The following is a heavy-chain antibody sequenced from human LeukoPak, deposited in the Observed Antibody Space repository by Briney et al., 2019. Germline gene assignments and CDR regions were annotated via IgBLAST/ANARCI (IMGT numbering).Heavy chain of an antibody. CDR1: GVPFNAYW. CDR3: ATDRYYTMNI. J-gene: IGHJ6*02. V-gene: IGHV3-74*01. CDR2: ISSDGSVI. Sequence: GGSLRLSCAPSGVPFNAYWMPWVRQAPGKGLAWVSHISSDGSVIVYADSVKGRFTISRDNAKNTLYLQMNSLRLDDTAVYYCATDRYYTMNIWGQGTTVTVSS.